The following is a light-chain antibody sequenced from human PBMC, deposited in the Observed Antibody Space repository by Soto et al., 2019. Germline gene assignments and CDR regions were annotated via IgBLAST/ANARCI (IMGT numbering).Light chain of an antibody. CDR2: GSN. CDR3: AAWDDSLNGPV. CDR1: SSNIGSNT. V-gene: IGLV1-44*01. J-gene: IGLJ2*01. Sequence: QSVLTQPPSASGTPGQRVTISCSGSSSNIGSNTVNWYQQLPGTAPKLLIYGSNQRPSGVPDRFSGSRSGTSASLAISGLQSEDEADYYCAAWDDSLNGPVFGGGTQLTVL.